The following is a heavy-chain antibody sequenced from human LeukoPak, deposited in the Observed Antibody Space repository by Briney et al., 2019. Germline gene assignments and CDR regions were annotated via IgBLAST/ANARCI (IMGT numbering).Heavy chain of an antibody. CDR2: IYYSGST. V-gene: IGHV4-31*03. J-gene: IGHJ3*02. Sequence: QTSETLSLTCTVSGGSISSGGYYWSWIPQHPGKGLEWIGYIYYSGSTYYNPSLKSRVTISVDTSKNQFSLKLSSVTAADTAVYYCARGRGGKHIVVVTAIPGFAFDIWGQGTMVTVSS. CDR3: ARGRGGKHIVVVTAIPGFAFDI. D-gene: IGHD2-21*02. CDR1: GGSISSGGYY.